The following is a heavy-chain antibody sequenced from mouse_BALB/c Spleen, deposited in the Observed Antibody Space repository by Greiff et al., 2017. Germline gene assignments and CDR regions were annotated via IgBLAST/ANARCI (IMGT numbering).Heavy chain of an antibody. Sequence: EVQLQQSGPGLVKPSQSLSLTCTVTGYSITSDYAWNWIRQFPGNKLEWMGYISYSGSTSYNPSLKSRISITRDTSKNQFFLQLNSVTTEDTATYYCARSYYGSSYGFAYWGQGTLVTVSA. J-gene: IGHJ3*01. D-gene: IGHD1-1*01. CDR1: GYSITSDYA. V-gene: IGHV3-2*02. CDR3: ARSYYGSSYGFAY. CDR2: ISYSGST.